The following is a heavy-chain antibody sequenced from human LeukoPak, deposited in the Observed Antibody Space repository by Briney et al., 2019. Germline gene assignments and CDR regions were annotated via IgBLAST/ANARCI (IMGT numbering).Heavy chain of an antibody. CDR3: TRDLMDYDYGDKGGNY. J-gene: IGHJ4*02. Sequence: GGSLRLSCAASGFVFSSHWMHWVRQVPGKGLVWVSRINSDGSNTICADSVEGRFTISRDNAKNTLYLQMNSLRAEDTAVYYCTRDLMDYDYGDKGGNYWGQGTLVTVSS. V-gene: IGHV3-74*01. D-gene: IGHD4-23*01. CDR1: GFVFSSHW. CDR2: INSDGSNT.